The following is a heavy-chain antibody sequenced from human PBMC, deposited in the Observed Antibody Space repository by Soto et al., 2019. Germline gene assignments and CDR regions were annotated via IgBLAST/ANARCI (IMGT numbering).Heavy chain of an antibody. V-gene: IGHV4-4*07. D-gene: IGHD6-13*01. CDR3: ARGSSRWDY. CDR2: IYSGGRN. Sequence: SETLSLTCTVSGGAISSFYCILIRHPSFKGLEWIGRIYSGGRNNYNPSLKSRVTMSVDTSKNQFSLRLSSVTAADTAMYYCARGSSRWDYWGQGTLVTVSS. CDR1: GGAISSFY. J-gene: IGHJ4*02.